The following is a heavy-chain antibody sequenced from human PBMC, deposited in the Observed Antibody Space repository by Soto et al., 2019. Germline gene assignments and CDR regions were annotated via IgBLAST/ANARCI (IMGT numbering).Heavy chain of an antibody. V-gene: IGHV4-4*02. J-gene: IGHJ4*02. CDR3: ATGYCSSTSCPTDY. CDR2: IYHSGST. D-gene: IGHD2-2*03. CDR1: GGSISGSNW. Sequence: PSETLSLTCAVSGGSISGSNWWSWVRQPPGKGLEWIGEIYHSGSTNYNPSLKSRVTISVDKSKNQFSLKLSSVTAADTAVYYCATGYCSSTSCPTDYWGQGTLVTVSS.